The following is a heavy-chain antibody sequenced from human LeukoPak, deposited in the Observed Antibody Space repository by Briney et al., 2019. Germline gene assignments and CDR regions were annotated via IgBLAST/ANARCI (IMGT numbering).Heavy chain of an antibody. CDR2: IYPGDSDI. Sequence: GESLKISCKASGYRFTSKWIAWVRQVPGKGLEWMGIIYPGDSDIRYSPSFQGQVTISVDKSISSASLQWSSLKASDTATYYSARRSEGMATSAFDYWGQGTLVTVSS. J-gene: IGHJ4*02. CDR3: ARRSEGMATSAFDY. D-gene: IGHD5-24*01. V-gene: IGHV5-51*01. CDR1: GYRFTSKW.